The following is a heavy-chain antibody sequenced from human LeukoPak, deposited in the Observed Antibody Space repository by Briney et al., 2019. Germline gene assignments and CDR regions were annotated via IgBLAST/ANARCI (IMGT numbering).Heavy chain of an antibody. D-gene: IGHD5-12*01. CDR3: AGDVDIVATDFDY. V-gene: IGHV1-2*06. CDR1: GYTFTGYY. Sequence: ASVKVSCKASGYTFTGYYMHWVRQAPGQGLEWMGRINPNSGGTNYAQKFQGRVTMTRDTSISTAYMELSRLRSDDTAVYYCAGDVDIVATDFDYWGQGTLVTVSP. CDR2: INPNSGGT. J-gene: IGHJ4*02.